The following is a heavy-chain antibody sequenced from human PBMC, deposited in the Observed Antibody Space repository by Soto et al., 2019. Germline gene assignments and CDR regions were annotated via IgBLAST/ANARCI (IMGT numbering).Heavy chain of an antibody. CDR2: ISGSGGST. D-gene: IGHD6-19*01. J-gene: IGHJ4*02. CDR3: ARRSSGWYFDY. Sequence: EVQLLESGGGLVQPGGSLRLSCAASGFTFSSYAMSWVRQAPGKGLEWVSAISGSGGSTYYADSVKGRFTISRHNSKNTLYLQMNSLRADDTAVYYCARRSSGWYFDYWGQGTLVTVSS. CDR1: GFTFSSYA. V-gene: IGHV3-23*01.